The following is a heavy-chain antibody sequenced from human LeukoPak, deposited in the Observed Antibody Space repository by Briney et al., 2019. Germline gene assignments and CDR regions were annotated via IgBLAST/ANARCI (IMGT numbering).Heavy chain of an antibody. J-gene: IGHJ4*02. Sequence: ASVKVSCKASGGTFSSYAISWVRQAPGQGLEWMGWINAGNGNTKYSQKFQGRVTITRDTSASTAYMEMRSLRSEDTAVYYCAREIDRDDYNRFFDYWGQGTLATVSS. V-gene: IGHV1-3*01. CDR2: INAGNGNT. D-gene: IGHD5-24*01. CDR3: AREIDRDDYNRFFDY. CDR1: GGTFSSYA.